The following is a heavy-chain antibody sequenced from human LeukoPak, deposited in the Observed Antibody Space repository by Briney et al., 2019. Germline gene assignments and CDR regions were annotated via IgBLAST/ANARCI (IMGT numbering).Heavy chain of an antibody. CDR1: GYTFTDYY. CDR3: VKMHYDFWSAFHI. CDR2: INPRSGGT. V-gene: IGHV1-2*02. Sequence: ASVKVSCKASGYTFTDYYIHWVRQAPGQGLEWMGWINPRSGGTNYAQKFQGRVTMTRDTSITTAYMELSRLRSDDTAVYYCVKMHYDFWSAFHIWGQGTMVTVSS. D-gene: IGHD3-3*01. J-gene: IGHJ3*02.